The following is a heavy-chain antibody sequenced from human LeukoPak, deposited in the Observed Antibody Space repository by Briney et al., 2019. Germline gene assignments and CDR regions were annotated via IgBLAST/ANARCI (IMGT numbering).Heavy chain of an antibody. D-gene: IGHD1-26*01. CDR3: ARAGRWELMNFFDY. V-gene: IGHV4-39*01. CDR1: GGSISSSSYY. Sequence: KPSETLSLTCTVSGGSISSSSYYWGWIRQPPGKGLEWIGSIYYSGSTYYNPSLKSRVTISVDTSKNQFSLKLSSVAAADTAVYYCARAGRWELMNFFDYWGQGTLVTVSS. J-gene: IGHJ4*02. CDR2: IYYSGST.